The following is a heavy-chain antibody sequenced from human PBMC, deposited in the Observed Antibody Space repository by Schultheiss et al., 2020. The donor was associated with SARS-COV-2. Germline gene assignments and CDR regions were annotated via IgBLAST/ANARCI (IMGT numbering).Heavy chain of an antibody. CDR2: IFSNDEK. D-gene: IGHD3-22*01. J-gene: IGHJ4*02. Sequence: SGPTLVKPTETLTLTCTFSGFSLSTSGMCVSWIRQPPGKALEWLAHIFSNDEKSYSTSLKSRLTISKDTSKSQVVLTMTNMDPVDTATYYCARIGVHYYDSSGYYQPPDYWGQGTLVTVSS. CDR3: ARIGVHYYDSSGYYQPPDY. V-gene: IGHV2-26*01. CDR1: GFSLSTSGMC.